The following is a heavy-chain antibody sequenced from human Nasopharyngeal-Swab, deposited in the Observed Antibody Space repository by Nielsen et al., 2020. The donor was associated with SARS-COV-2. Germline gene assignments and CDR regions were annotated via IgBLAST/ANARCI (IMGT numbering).Heavy chain of an antibody. CDR3: ARERTDYYFWSDSYNYNGLDV. Sequence: ASVKVSCKASGYTFTSYGISWVRQAPGQGLEWMGWISAYNGDTNYAQKLQGRVTMTTDTSTSTAYMELRSLRSDDTAVYYCARERTDYYFWSDSYNYNGLDVWGQGATVTVS. D-gene: IGHD3-3*01. CDR2: ISAYNGDT. J-gene: IGHJ6*02. CDR1: GYTFTSYG. V-gene: IGHV1-18*04.